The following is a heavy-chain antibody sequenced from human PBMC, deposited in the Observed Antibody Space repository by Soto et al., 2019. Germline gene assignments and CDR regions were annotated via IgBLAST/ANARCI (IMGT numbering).Heavy chain of an antibody. D-gene: IGHD2-15*01. CDR3: AKAEDLGYCSSSSCQS. CDR1: AFTFSSYA. Sequence: LXLSCAASAFTFSSYAMSWVRQAPGKGLEWVAAISGSGTTTYYADSVKGRFTISRDNSKNTLYLQMNSLRAEDTAVYYCAKAEDLGYCSSSSCQSWGQGTLVTVSS. J-gene: IGHJ5*02. CDR2: ISGSGTTT. V-gene: IGHV3-23*01.